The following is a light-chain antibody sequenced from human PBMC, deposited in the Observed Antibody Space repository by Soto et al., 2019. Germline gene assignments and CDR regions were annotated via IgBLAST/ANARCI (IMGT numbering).Light chain of an antibody. CDR1: QSVSSRY. V-gene: IGKV3-20*01. J-gene: IGKJ2*01. CDR3: HQYATSPPYT. Sequence: EIVLTQSPGTLSLSPGERATLSCRASQSVSSRYLAWYQQKPGQAPRLLIDGASNRATGIPDRFSGWGSGTDFTLTIRRLEPEDFAVYYCHQYATSPPYTFGQGTKLEIK. CDR2: GAS.